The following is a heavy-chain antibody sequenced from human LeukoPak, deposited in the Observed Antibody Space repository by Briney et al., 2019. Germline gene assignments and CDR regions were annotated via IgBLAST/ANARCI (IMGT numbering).Heavy chain of an antibody. CDR3: ARAGYDSTWYFFDY. Sequence: ASVKVSCKTSGYSFTNYYVHWVRQAPGQWLEWLGIINPSADSASYAQKFQGRVTVTRDTSTSTVYMELSSLRSEDTAVYYCARAGYDSTWYFFDYWGQGALVTVSS. V-gene: IGHV1-46*01. D-gene: IGHD6-13*01. J-gene: IGHJ4*02. CDR2: INPSADSA. CDR1: GYSFTNYY.